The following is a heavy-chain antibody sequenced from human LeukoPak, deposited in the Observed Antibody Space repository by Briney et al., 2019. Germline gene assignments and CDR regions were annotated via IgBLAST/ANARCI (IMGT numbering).Heavy chain of an antibody. CDR1: GFSFSVYW. CDR2: IKTDGSIT. D-gene: IGHD3-10*02. V-gene: IGHV3-74*01. Sequence: GGSLRLSCAASGFSFSVYWMHWVRQAPGKGPAWVSRIKTDGSITDYADFVKGRFTISRDNAKNSLYLQMNSLRAENTAVYYCAELGITMIGGVWGKGTTVTISS. CDR3: AELGITMIGGV. J-gene: IGHJ6*04.